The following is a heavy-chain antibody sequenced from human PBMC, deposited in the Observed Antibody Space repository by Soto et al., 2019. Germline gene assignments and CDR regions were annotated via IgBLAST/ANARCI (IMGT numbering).Heavy chain of an antibody. CDR1: GGSISNFC. CDR3: ARKNHGKGDGYSGGPIDY. Sequence: SETLSPTYTVSGGSISNFCSPWLRQPPGQTLEWVGYIYSVGNTNYNPSLRGRVTISIDTSKNQFSLNLNSVTAADTAVYYCARKNHGKGDGYSGGPIDYWGQGTGVTVSS. CDR2: IYSVGNT. D-gene: IGHD5-18*01. J-gene: IGHJ4*02. V-gene: IGHV4-59*01.